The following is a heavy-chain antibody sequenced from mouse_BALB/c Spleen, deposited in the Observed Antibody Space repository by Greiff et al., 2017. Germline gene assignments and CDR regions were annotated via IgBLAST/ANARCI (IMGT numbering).Heavy chain of an antibody. D-gene: IGHD4-1*01. J-gene: IGHJ3*01. CDR2: ISTYYGDA. Sequence: QVQLQQSGAELVRPGVSVKISCKGSGYTFTDYAMHWVKQSHAKSLEWIGVISTYYGDASYNQKFKGKATMTVDKSSSTAYMELARLTSEDSAIYYCAREGTGKAWFAYWGQGTLVTVSA. CDR3: AREGTGKAWFAY. V-gene: IGHV1S137*01. CDR1: GYTFTDYA.